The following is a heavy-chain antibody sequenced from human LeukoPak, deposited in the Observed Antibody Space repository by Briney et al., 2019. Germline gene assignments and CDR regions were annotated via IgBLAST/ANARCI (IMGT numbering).Heavy chain of an antibody. CDR1: GYTFTSYD. D-gene: IGHD2-21*01. V-gene: IGHV1-46*01. Sequence: ASVKVSCKAFGYTFTSYDMHWVRQAPGQGLEWMGIINPSGDSTSYAQKFQGRVTMTRDTSTSTVYMDLSSMKSDDTAVYYCARAHIGNDLFIDYWGQGTLVTVSS. CDR3: ARAHIGNDLFIDY. CDR2: INPSGDST. J-gene: IGHJ4*02.